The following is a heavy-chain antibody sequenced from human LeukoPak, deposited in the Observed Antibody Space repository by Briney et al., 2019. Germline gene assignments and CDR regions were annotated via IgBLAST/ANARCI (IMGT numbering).Heavy chain of an antibody. CDR1: GFTFSSYG. Sequence: GGSLRLSCAASGFTFSSYGMHWVRQAPGKGLEWVAVIWYDGSNKYYADSVKGRFTISRDNPKNTLYLQMNSLRAEDTAVYYCARRRGPYSSSLPDYWGQGTLVTVSS. J-gene: IGHJ4*02. V-gene: IGHV3-33*01. D-gene: IGHD6-6*01. CDR3: ARRRGPYSSSLPDY. CDR2: IWYDGSNK.